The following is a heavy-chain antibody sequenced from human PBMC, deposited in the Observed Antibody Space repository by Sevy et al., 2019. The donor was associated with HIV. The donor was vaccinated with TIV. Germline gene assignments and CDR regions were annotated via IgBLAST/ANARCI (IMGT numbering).Heavy chain of an antibody. J-gene: IGHJ4*02. D-gene: IGHD3-22*01. CDR1: GGSFSNDD. V-gene: IGHV4-34*01. CDR2: INHSGST. Sequence: SETLSLTCAVYGGSFSNDDWSWIRQPPGKGLEWIGEINHSGSTNYNPSLKSRVTISIDTSKNQFSLKLTSVTDADTAVYYCARWRGTRVTMLVVVTTGYFVNWGQGALVTVSS. CDR3: ARWRGTRVTMLVVVTTGYFVN.